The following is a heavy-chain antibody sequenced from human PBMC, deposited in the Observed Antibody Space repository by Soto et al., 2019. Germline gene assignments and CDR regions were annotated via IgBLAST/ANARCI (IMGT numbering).Heavy chain of an antibody. J-gene: IGHJ4*02. D-gene: IGHD6-6*01. Sequence: WLRILQGKGLEWIGYIYYSGSTNYNPSLNSRVTISVDTSKNQFSLNLRSMSPADTAVYYCARGGGLAARHFDYWGAGPLVT. CDR3: ARGGGLAARHFDY. V-gene: IGHV4-59*01. CDR2: IYYSGST.